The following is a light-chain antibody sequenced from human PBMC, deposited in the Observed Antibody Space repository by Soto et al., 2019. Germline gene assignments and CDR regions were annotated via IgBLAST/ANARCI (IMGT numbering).Light chain of an antibody. CDR2: DAS. CDR1: QSISSY. CDR3: QQRSDWPTIT. J-gene: IGKJ5*01. Sequence: EIVLTQSPDTLSLSPGDRATLSWRASQSISSYLAWYQQKPGQSPRLLIYDASNRANGIPASFSGGGSWTDLILTISSLEPEDFAAYYCQQRSDWPTITFGQGTRLEIK. V-gene: IGKV3-11*01.